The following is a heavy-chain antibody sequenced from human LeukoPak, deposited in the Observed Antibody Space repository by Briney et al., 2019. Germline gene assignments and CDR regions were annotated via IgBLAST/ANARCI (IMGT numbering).Heavy chain of an antibody. CDR2: ISGSGVST. CDR1: GFTFDRFA. J-gene: IGHJ6*02. CDR3: AKEYSSSPLDYYGMDV. D-gene: IGHD6-13*01. Sequence: GGSLRLSCAASGFTFDRFAMNWVRQAPGKGLEWVSVISGSGVSTNSADSVKGRFTISRDNSKNTLYPQMNSLRAEDTAVYYCAKEYSSSPLDYYGMDVWGQGTTVTVSS. V-gene: IGHV3-23*01.